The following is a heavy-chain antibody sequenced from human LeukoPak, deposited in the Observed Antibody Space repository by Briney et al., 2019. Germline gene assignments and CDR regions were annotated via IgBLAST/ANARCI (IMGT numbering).Heavy chain of an antibody. Sequence: SETLSLTCTVSGASFSSGDQYWNWIRQSPGTGLEWIGSIHPSGTLYNNPSLESRVTISIDTSKNQFSLNLNSVTAADTAVYSCSRGLDSRKLGYWGQGTLVTVSS. CDR3: SRGLDSRKLGY. V-gene: IGHV4-31*03. CDR1: GASFSSGDQY. D-gene: IGHD4-11*01. J-gene: IGHJ4*02. CDR2: IHPSGTL.